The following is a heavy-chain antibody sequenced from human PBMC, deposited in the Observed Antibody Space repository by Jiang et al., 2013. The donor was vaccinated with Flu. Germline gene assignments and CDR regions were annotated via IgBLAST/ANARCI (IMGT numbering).Heavy chain of an antibody. CDR2: IYTSGST. D-gene: IGHD3-10*01. CDR3: ARIRELFPEDLA. V-gene: IGHV4-61*02. Sequence: GLVKPSQTLSLTCTVSGGSISSGSYYWSWIRQPAGKGLEWIGRIYTSGSTNYNPSLKSRVTISVDTSKNQFSLKLSSVTAADTAVYYCARIRELFPEDLAWGQGTLVTVSS. J-gene: IGHJ5*02. CDR1: GGSISSGSYY.